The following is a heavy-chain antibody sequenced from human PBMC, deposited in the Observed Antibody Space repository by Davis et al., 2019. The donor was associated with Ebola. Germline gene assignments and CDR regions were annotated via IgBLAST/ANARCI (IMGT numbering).Heavy chain of an antibody. CDR2: IKKEGSDK. D-gene: IGHD1-20*01. CDR1: GFTFDTYS. Sequence: GESLKISCAASGFTFDTYSMTWVRQAPGKGLEWVAHIKKEGSDKYYVGSVKGRFTISRDNAKNSLYLQMESLRVEDTAVYYCARSRLTGASFDYWGQGTLVTVSS. V-gene: IGHV3-7*01. J-gene: IGHJ4*02. CDR3: ARSRLTGASFDY.